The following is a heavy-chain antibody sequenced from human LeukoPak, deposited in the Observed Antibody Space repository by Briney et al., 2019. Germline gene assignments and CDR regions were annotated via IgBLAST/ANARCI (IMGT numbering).Heavy chain of an antibody. CDR1: DGSISNYY. D-gene: IGHD1-26*01. Sequence: SETLSLTYTVSDGSISNYYWSWIRQPPGKGLEWIGYIYYSGSTNYNPSLKSRVTMSVDKSKNQFSLKLSSVTAADTAVYYCARDHYSYFDYWGQGTLVTVSS. J-gene: IGHJ4*02. CDR3: ARDHYSYFDY. V-gene: IGHV4-59*12. CDR2: IYYSGST.